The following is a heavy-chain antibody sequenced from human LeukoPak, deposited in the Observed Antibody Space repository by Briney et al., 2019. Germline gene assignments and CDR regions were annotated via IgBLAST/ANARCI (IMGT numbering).Heavy chain of an antibody. Sequence: GGSLRLSCAASGFTFSSYGMHWVRQAPGKGLEWVAVISYDGTKKNYADSVKGRFTVPRDSFKNTLYLQMNSLRAEDTAVYYCAKSIAVADPYYYYGMDVWGQGTTVTVSS. CDR1: GFTFSSYG. V-gene: IGHV3-30*18. D-gene: IGHD6-19*01. CDR3: AKSIAVADPYYYYGMDV. J-gene: IGHJ6*02. CDR2: ISYDGTKK.